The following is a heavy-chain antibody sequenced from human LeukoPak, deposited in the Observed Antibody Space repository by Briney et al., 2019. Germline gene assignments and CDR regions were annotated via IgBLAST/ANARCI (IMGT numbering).Heavy chain of an antibody. J-gene: IGHJ6*02. Sequence: GGSLRLSCATSGFTFSNYWMSWVRRAPGKGLEWVANIKQDGSEKYYVDSVKGRFTISRDNAKNSLYLQMNSLRAEDTAVYYCARDQGGSAYYYYYYGMDVWGQGTTVTVSS. D-gene: IGHD1-26*01. CDR3: ARDQGGSAYYYYYYGMDV. V-gene: IGHV3-7*01. CDR2: IKQDGSEK. CDR1: GFTFSNYW.